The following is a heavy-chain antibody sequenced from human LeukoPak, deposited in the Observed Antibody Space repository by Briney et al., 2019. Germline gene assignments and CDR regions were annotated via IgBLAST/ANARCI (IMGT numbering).Heavy chain of an antibody. V-gene: IGHV3-21*01. CDR1: GFTFSSYS. D-gene: IGHD6-19*01. CDR2: ISSSGTYI. CDR3: ARSPTGGLYPGGDY. J-gene: IGHJ4*02. Sequence: PGGSLRLSCAASGFTFSSYSMNWVRQAPGKGLEWVSSISSSGTYIYYTDSVKGRFTTSRDNAKNSLYLQMNSLRAEDTAVYYCARSPTGGLYPGGDYWGQGTLVTVSS.